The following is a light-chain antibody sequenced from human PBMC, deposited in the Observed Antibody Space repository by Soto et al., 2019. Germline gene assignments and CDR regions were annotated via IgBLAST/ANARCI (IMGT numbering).Light chain of an antibody. Sequence: QSVLTQPPSASETPGQRVTISCSASSYNIGINDVYWYQQLPGTAPKLLIYDNNQRPSGVPDRFSGSKSGSSASLAISGLRSEDEANYYCAAGAGSLSAWVFGGGTQL. CDR1: SYNIGIND. CDR3: AAGAGSLSAWV. V-gene: IGLV1-47*01. CDR2: DNN. J-gene: IGLJ3*02.